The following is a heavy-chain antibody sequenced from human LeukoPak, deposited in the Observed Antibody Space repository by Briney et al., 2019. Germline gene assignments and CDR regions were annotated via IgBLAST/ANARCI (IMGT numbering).Heavy chain of an antibody. CDR2: VKSIHDGGTI. CDR3: VTDHPMIPDYGMDV. V-gene: IGHV3-15*01. CDR1: GFTFNNAW. J-gene: IGHJ6*04. D-gene: IGHD3-16*01. Sequence: GGSLRLSCAASGFTFNNAWMSWVRQTPGKGLEWVGRVKSIHDGGTIDYGAPVKGRFTISRDDSKNTLYLQMNSLKTEDTALYYCVTDHPMIPDYGMDVWGKGTTVTVSS.